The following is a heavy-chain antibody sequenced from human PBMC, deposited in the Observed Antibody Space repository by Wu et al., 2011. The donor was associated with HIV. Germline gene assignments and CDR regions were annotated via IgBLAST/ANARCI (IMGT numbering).Heavy chain of an antibody. D-gene: IGHD2-15*01. CDR2: INPNNGGT. J-gene: IGHJ4*02. CDR3: ARPYCSGGNCLGFDY. V-gene: IGHV1-2*02. CDR1: GYTFTGYY. Sequence: QVQLVQSGAEVKQPGASVKVSCKASGYTFTGYYMYWVRQAPGQGLEWMGWINPNNGGTNYAQKFQGRVTMTRDTSISTAYMEPSRLRSDDTAVYYCARPYCSGGNCLGFDYWGQGTLVTGLL.